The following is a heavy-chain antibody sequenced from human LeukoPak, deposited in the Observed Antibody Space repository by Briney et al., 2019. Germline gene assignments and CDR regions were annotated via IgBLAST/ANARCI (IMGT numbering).Heavy chain of an antibody. D-gene: IGHD2-2*01. CDR3: ARAPGSEYQLLSAGY. CDR2: IIPIFGTA. Sequence: ASVKVSCKASGGTFSSYAISWVRQAPGQGLEWMGGIIPIFGTANYAQKFQGRVTITADESTSTAYMELSSLRSEDTAVYYCARAPGSEYQLLSAGYWGQGTLVTVSS. V-gene: IGHV1-69*13. J-gene: IGHJ4*02. CDR1: GGTFSSYA.